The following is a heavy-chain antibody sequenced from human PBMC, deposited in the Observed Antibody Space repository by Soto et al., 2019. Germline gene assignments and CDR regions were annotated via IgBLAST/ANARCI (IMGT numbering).Heavy chain of an antibody. CDR1: GFTFSSYA. Sequence: EVQLLESGGGLVQPGGSLRLSCAASGFTFSSYAMSWVRQAPGKGLEWVSAISGSGGDTYYADSVKGRFTISRDHSKNALFLQMNSLRAEDTAVYYCAKGIRAGGTYRSGIDYWGQGTLVTVSS. D-gene: IGHD3-16*01. V-gene: IGHV3-23*01. CDR2: ISGSGGDT. CDR3: AKGIRAGGTYRSGIDY. J-gene: IGHJ4*02.